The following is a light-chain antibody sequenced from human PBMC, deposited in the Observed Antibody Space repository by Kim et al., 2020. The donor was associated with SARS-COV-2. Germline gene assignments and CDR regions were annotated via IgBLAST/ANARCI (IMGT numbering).Light chain of an antibody. Sequence: DIQMTQSPSSLSASVGDRVTITCRASQSISGYLNWYQQKPGKAPNLLIYAASNLHDGVPSRFSGSGFGTDFTLTIRSLQPEDLATYYCQQSYSAPYTFGQVTKLEI. CDR3: QQSYSAPYT. J-gene: IGKJ2*01. CDR2: AAS. V-gene: IGKV1-39*01. CDR1: QSISGY.